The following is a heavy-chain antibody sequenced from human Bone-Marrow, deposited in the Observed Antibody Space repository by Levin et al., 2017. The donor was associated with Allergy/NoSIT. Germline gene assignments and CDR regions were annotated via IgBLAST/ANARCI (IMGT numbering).Heavy chain of an antibody. D-gene: IGHD1-1*01. J-gene: IGHJ3*02. CDR1: GYTLTGYY. CDR2: INPNSGGT. CDR3: ARDGRLYNWNGNDAFDI. V-gene: IGHV1-2*02. Sequence: VASVKVSCKASGYTLTGYYMHWVRQAPGQGLEWMGWINPNSGGTNYAQKFQGRVTMTRDTSISTAYMELSGLRSDDTAVYYCARDGRLYNWNGNDAFDIWGQGTMVTVSS.